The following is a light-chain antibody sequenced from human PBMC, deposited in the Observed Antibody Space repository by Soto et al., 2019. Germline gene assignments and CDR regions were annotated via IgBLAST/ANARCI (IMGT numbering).Light chain of an antibody. V-gene: IGKV1-16*02. CDR2: AAS. CDR3: LQYKSYPFT. CDR1: QDISNS. J-gene: IGKJ3*01. Sequence: DIQMTQSPSSLSASVGDRVTITCRASQDISNSLAWFQQKPGKAPKSLIYAASSLQSGVPSKFSGSGSGTDFTLTISSLQPEDFATYYCLQYKSYPFTFGPGTKLDIK.